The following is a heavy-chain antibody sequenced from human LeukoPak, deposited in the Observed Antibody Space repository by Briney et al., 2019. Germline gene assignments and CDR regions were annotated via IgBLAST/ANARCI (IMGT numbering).Heavy chain of an antibody. CDR3: ARGYDSSDY. CDR1: GFTFSSYA. CDR2: ISSNGGST. Sequence: GGSLRLSCAASGFTFSSYAMHWVRQAPGKGLEYVSAISSNGGSTYYANSVKGRFTISRDNSKNTLYLQMGSLRAEDMAVYYCARGYDSSDYWGQGTLVTVSS. J-gene: IGHJ4*02. V-gene: IGHV3-64*01. D-gene: IGHD3-22*01.